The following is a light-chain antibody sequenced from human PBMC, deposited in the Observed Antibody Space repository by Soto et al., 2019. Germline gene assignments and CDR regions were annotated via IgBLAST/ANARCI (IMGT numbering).Light chain of an antibody. CDR2: DVS. CDR1: QSISRD. V-gene: IGKV3-11*01. CDR3: QQRNNWPLT. Sequence: ETVLTQSPATLSLSPGERATLSCRASQSISRDLAWYLQKPGQPPRLLICDVSNRATGVPARFSGSGSGTDFTLTISSLEPEDFAVYYCQQRNNWPLTFGQGTKVEIK. J-gene: IGKJ1*01.